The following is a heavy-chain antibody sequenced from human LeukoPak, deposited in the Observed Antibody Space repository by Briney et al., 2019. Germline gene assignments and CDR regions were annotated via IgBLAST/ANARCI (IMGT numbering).Heavy chain of an antibody. D-gene: IGHD3-3*01. V-gene: IGHV4-38-2*02. J-gene: IGHJ4*01. CDR2: SFHSGST. CDR3: AREGRYDFSPFYFYIDV. Sequence: PAETLSLSCAVSGYSIRTGYYWVWIRQPPGKGLEWIGSSFHSGSTYYNPSLKSRITISVDTSKNQFSLKLSSVTAAATAVYYCAREGRYDFSPFYFYIDVGGEGTPVTVSS. CDR1: GYSIRTGYY.